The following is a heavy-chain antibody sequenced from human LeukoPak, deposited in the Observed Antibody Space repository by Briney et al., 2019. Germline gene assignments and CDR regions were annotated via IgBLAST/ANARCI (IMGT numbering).Heavy chain of an antibody. CDR2: INWNGGST. Sequence: SGGSLRLSCAASGFTFSSYWMHWVRQGPGKGLEWVSGINWNGGSTGYADSVKGRFTMSRDNAKNAVYLQMNSLRVEDTALYYCARDVGSQARGVYGEWGQGTPVIVSS. V-gene: IGHV3-20*04. CDR1: GFTFSSYW. D-gene: IGHD3-10*01. CDR3: ARDVGSQARGVYGE. J-gene: IGHJ4*03.